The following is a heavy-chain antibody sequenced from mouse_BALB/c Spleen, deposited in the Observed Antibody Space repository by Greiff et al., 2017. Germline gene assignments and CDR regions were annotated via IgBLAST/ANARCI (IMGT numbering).Heavy chain of an antibody. D-gene: IGHD1-1*01. CDR3: APLYYGSIYAMDY. CDR1: GYTFTEYT. Sequence: EVQLQESGPELVKPGASVKISCKTSGYTFTEYTMHWVKQSHGKSLEWIGGINPNNGGTSYNQKFKGKATLTVDKSSSTAYMELRSLTSEDSAVYYCAPLYYGSIYAMDYWGQGTSVTVSS. V-gene: IGHV1-18*01. CDR2: INPNNGGT. J-gene: IGHJ4*01.